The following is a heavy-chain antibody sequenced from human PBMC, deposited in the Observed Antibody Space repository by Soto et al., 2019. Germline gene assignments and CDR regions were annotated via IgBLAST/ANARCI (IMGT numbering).Heavy chain of an antibody. Sequence: QLQLQESGPGLVKPSETLSLTCTVSGGSISSSSYYWGWIRQPPGKGLEWIGSIYYSGSTYYNPSLKSRVTISVDTSKNQFSLKLGSVTAADTAVYYCARLWRGSSGPGYYWGQGTLVTVSS. CDR2: IYYSGST. D-gene: IGHD6-19*01. V-gene: IGHV4-39*01. CDR1: GGSISSSSYY. CDR3: ARLWRGSSGPGYY. J-gene: IGHJ4*02.